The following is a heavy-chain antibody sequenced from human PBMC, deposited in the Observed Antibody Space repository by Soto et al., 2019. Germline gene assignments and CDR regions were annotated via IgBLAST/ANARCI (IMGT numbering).Heavy chain of an antibody. CDR3: ARDYPYNWNYFLGYFEY. CDR2: INHSGST. D-gene: IGHD1-7*01. CDR1: GGSFSGYY. Sequence: SETLSLTCAVYGGSFSGYYWSWIRQPPGKGLEWIGEINHSGSTNYNPSLKGRVTISVDTSKNQFSLKLSSVTAADTAVYYCARDYPYNWNYFLGYFEYWGQGTLVTVSS. J-gene: IGHJ4*02. V-gene: IGHV4-34*01.